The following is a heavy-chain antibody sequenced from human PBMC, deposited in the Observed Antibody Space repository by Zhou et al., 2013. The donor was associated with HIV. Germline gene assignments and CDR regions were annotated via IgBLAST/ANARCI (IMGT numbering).Heavy chain of an antibody. CDR1: GYTFTNYV. J-gene: IGHJ4*02. V-gene: IGHV1-18*01. Sequence: QVQLVQSGAELKKPGASVKVSCKASGYTFTNYVVSWVRQAPGQGLEWMGGIIPISATTYYSQKFQARVTITTDTSTSAAYLELSSLSSDDTAVYFCARCSTSSRWYFDYWGQGTLVTVSS. CDR2: IIPISATT. CDR3: ARCSTSSRWYFDY. D-gene: IGHD2-2*01.